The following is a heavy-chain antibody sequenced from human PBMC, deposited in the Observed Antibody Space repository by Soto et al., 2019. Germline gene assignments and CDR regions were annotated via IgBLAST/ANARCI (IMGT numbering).Heavy chain of an antibody. CDR2: INHSGST. CDR3: ARGCYYGSGSYYTAKKSIDY. CDR1: GGSFSGYY. J-gene: IGHJ4*02. V-gene: IGHV4-34*01. Sequence: SETLSLTCAVYGGSFSGYYWSWIRQPPGKGLEWIGEINHSGSTNYNPSLKSRVTISVDTSKNQFSLKLSSVTAADTAVYYCARGCYYGSGSYYTAKKSIDYWGQGTLVTVSS. D-gene: IGHD3-10*01.